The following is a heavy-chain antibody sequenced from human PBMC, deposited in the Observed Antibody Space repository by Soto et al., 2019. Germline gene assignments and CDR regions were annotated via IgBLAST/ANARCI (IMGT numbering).Heavy chain of an antibody. D-gene: IGHD4-17*01. CDR1: GFSLGTSGVA. CDR2: IYWDDDK. Sequence: QITLKESGPTLVKPTQTLMLTCTFSGFSLGTSGVAVGWIRQPPGKALEWLALIYWDDDKRYSPSLKSRLTITKDTSRNQVVLTMTYMDPADTATYFCAHSPPPTVTTSAEYFQHWGQGTLVTVSS. J-gene: IGHJ1*01. CDR3: AHSPPPTVTTSAEYFQH. V-gene: IGHV2-5*02.